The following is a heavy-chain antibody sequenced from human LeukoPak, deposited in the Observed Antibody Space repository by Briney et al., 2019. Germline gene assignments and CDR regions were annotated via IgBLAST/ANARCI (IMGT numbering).Heavy chain of an antibody. D-gene: IGHD1-1*01. CDR2: INHSGST. V-gene: IGHV4-34*01. J-gene: IGHJ6*03. CDR1: GGSFSGYY. Sequence: KASETLSLTCAVYGGSFSGYYWSWIRQPPGKGLEWIGEINHSGSTNYNPSLKSRVTISVDTSKNQFSLKLGSVTAADTAVYFCARVSWSPGTSYYYMDVWGKGTTVTVSS. CDR3: ARVSWSPGTSYYYMDV.